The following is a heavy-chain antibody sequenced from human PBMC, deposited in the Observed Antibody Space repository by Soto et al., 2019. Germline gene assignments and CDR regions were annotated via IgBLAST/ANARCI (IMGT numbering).Heavy chain of an antibody. V-gene: IGHV3-30*18. CDR2: ISYDGSNK. Sequence: QVQLVESGGGVVQPGRSLRLSCAASGFTFSSYGMHWVRQAPGKGLEWVAVISYDGSNKYYADSVKGRFTISRDNSKNTLYLQMISLRAEDTAVYYCAKGLVTVTRVHYYYGMDVWGQGTTVTVSS. CDR1: GFTFSSYG. CDR3: AKGLVTVTRVHYYYGMDV. J-gene: IGHJ6*02. D-gene: IGHD4-17*01.